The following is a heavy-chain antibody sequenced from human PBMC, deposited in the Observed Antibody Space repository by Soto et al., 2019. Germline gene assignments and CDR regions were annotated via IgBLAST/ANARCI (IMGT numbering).Heavy chain of an antibody. D-gene: IGHD6-6*01. Sequence: QVQLAQSGAEVRKPGSSVRVSCKASGDTFIISAITWVRQDPGQGLEWVGVLVPVTGKSKNGPYFEGRVTFTAEESKRTAYMDLSHLTSYDADLYYCARDIGRAAPVDYWGQGTLVTVSS. CDR1: GDTFIISA. CDR3: ARDIGRAAPVDY. CDR2: LVPVTGKS. J-gene: IGHJ4*02. V-gene: IGHV1-69*01.